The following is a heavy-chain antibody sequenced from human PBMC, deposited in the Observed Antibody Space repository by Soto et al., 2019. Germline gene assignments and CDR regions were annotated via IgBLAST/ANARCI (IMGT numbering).Heavy chain of an antibody. D-gene: IGHD2-21*02. CDR1: GFTFSSYA. J-gene: IGHJ3*02. CDR2: ISSNGGST. CDR3: ARNYGGNSYAFDI. V-gene: IGHV3-64*01. Sequence: GGSLRLSCAASGFTFSSYAMHWVRQAPGKGLENVSAISSNGGSTYYANSVKGRFTISRDNSKNTLYPQIGSLRAEDMAVYYCARNYGGNSYAFDIWGQGTMVTVSS.